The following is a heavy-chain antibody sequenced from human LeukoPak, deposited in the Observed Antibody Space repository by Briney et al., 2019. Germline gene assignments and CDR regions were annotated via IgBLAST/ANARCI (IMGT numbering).Heavy chain of an antibody. CDR1: IGSFSGYY. V-gene: IGHV4-34*01. D-gene: IGHD3-10*01. CDR2: IDHSGST. CDR3: ARASKDPGGLDY. J-gene: IGHJ4*02. Sequence: PSETLSLTCAVYIGSFSGYYWSWIRQPPGKGLEWIGEIDHSGSTNYNPSLKSRATLSVDTSKNQFSLKLSSVTAADTAVYYCARASKDPGGLDYWGQGTLVTVSS.